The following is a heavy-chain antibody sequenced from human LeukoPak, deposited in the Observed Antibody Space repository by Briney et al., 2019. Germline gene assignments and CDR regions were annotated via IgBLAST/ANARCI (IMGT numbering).Heavy chain of an antibody. J-gene: IGHJ4*02. CDR1: GFTFSSYA. V-gene: IGHV3-64*01. D-gene: IGHD2-15*01. Sequence: GGSLRLSCAASGFTFSSYAMHWVRQAPGKGLEYVSAISSNGGSTYYAHSVKGRFTISRDNSKNTLYLQMGSLRAEDMAVYYCARAYCSGGSCYSDYWGQGTLVTVSS. CDR3: ARAYCSGGSCYSDY. CDR2: ISSNGGST.